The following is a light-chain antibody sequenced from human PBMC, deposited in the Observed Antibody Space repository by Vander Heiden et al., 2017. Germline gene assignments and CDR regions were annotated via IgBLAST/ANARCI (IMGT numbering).Light chain of an antibody. J-gene: IGKJ1*01. CDR2: AAS. Sequence: DIQMTQSPSSLSASVGDRVTITCRASQSISSILNWYQQKPGKAPKLLIYAASSLQSGVPSRFSRSGSGTDFTLTISMLQPEDFATYYCQQKDSTPQTFGQRTKVEIK. V-gene: IGKV1-39*01. CDR3: QQKDSTPQT. CDR1: QSISSI.